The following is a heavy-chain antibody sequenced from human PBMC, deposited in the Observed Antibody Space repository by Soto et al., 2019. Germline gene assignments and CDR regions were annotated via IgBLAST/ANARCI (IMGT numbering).Heavy chain of an antibody. CDR1: GVSITSYL. J-gene: IGHJ4*02. Sequence: ASGTLALTCTVSGVSITSYLWGWIRQTPGKGLDWIGSISFSGATYSNPSLTGRAALSVDTSENHLSLTLNSVTSADTAVYFCARDRRDGYKRYFDFWGQGNLVTVSS. D-gene: IGHD5-12*01. CDR2: ISFSGAT. CDR3: ARDRRDGYKRYFDF. V-gene: IGHV4-59*01.